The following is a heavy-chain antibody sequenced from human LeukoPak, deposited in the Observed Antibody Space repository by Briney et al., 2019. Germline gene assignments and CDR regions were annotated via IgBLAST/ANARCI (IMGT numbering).Heavy chain of an antibody. CDR2: ISGSSGST. CDR1: GFTFSSYA. D-gene: IGHD2/OR15-2a*01. V-gene: IGHV3-23*01. CDR3: VKGLGSIAFHAFDI. J-gene: IGHJ3*02. Sequence: GGSLRLSCAASGFTFSSYAMSWVRQAPGKGLEWVSGISGSSGSTYYADSVKGRFTISRDNSKNTLYLQMNNLRAEDTAINYCVKGLGSIAFHAFDIWGQGTMVTVSS.